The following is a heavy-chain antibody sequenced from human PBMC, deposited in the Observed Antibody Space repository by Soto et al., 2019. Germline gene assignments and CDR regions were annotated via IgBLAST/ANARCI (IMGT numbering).Heavy chain of an antibody. CDR2: TYQSGSA. Sequence: QLQLQESGSGLAKPSQTLSLTCTVSGGSISSGGYSWTWIRQSPGKGLEWIGYTYQSGSAYYNPSLKSRVTISVDRSKNQFSLNLTSVTAADTAVYYCARDYYGMDVWGQGTTVTVSS. V-gene: IGHV4-30-2*06. CDR1: GGSISSGGYS. CDR3: ARDYYGMDV. J-gene: IGHJ6*02.